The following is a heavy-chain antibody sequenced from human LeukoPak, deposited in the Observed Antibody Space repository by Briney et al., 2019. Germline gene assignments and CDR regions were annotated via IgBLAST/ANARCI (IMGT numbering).Heavy chain of an antibody. Sequence: PGGSLRLSCAASGFTFSSYSMNWVRQAPGKGLEWVSSISSSSSYIYYADSVKGRFTISRDNAKNSLYLQMNSLRAEDTAVYYCARDENSGSYYLYYYYGMDVWGQGTAVTVSS. J-gene: IGHJ6*02. CDR2: ISSSSSYI. CDR1: GFTFSSYS. V-gene: IGHV3-21*01. D-gene: IGHD1-26*01. CDR3: ARDENSGSYYLYYYYGMDV.